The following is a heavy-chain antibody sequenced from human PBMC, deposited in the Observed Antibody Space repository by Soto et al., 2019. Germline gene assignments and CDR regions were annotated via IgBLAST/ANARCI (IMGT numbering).Heavy chain of an antibody. Sequence: PSETLSLTCTVSGGSISSYYWSWIRQPPGKGLEWIGYIYYSGSTNYNPSLKSRVTISVDTPKNQFSLKLSSVTAADTAVYYCARDPAYCSSTSCRNWFDPWGQGTLVTVSS. D-gene: IGHD2-2*01. CDR3: ARDPAYCSSTSCRNWFDP. J-gene: IGHJ5*02. V-gene: IGHV4-59*01. CDR1: GGSISSYY. CDR2: IYYSGST.